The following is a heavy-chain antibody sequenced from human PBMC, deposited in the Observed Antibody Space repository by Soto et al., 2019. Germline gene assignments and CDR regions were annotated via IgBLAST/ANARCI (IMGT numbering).Heavy chain of an antibody. J-gene: IGHJ6*02. Sequence: QVRLQESGPGLVEPSGTLSLTCAVSGDSVSSSSCWSWVRQAPGKGLEWIGEIYHSGTFNYNPSLARRVSVSVDKPRNQSSLNLKSVTAADTAVYYCVRSVPAATWQYIGMDVWGQGTTVTVSS. CDR3: VRSVPAATWQYIGMDV. CDR2: IYHSGTF. D-gene: IGHD2-2*01. CDR1: GDSVSSSSC. V-gene: IGHV4-4*02.